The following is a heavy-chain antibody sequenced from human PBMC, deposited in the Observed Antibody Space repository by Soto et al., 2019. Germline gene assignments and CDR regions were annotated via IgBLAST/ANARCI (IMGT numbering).Heavy chain of an antibody. D-gene: IGHD6-13*01. Sequence: ESVKISSEGCGYSFSSYWVGWVGELPGKGLEWMGIIYPGDSATKYSPSFQGQVTMSADKSISTAYLQWSSLKASDTAMYYSAAGYTTVPDAFDIWGQGTMVTVSS. J-gene: IGHJ3*02. CDR3: AAGYTTVPDAFDI. V-gene: IGHV5-51*01. CDR2: IYPGDSAT. CDR1: GYSFSSYW.